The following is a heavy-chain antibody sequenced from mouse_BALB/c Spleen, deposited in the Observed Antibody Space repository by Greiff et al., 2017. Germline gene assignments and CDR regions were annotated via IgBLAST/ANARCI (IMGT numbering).Heavy chain of an antibody. J-gene: IGHJ3*01. D-gene: IGHD1-1*02. CDR1: GYSITSGYY. CDR3: ARDSGAMGFAY. Sequence: EVKLVESGPGLVKPSQSLSLTCSVTGYSITSGYYWNWIRQFPGNKLEWMGYISYDGSNNYNPSLKNRISITRDTSKNQFFLKLNSVTTEDTATYYCARDSGAMGFAYWGQGTLVTVSA. V-gene: IGHV3-6*02. CDR2: ISYDGSN.